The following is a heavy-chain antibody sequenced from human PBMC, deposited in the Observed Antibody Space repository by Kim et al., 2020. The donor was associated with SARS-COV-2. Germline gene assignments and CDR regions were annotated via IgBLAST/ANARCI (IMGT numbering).Heavy chain of an antibody. V-gene: IGHV4-31*03. D-gene: IGHD3-3*01. Sequence: SETLSLTCTVSGGSISSGGYYWIWIRQHPGKGLEWIGYIYYSGSTYYNPALKRRVTISVETSKNQFSLKLSAVTAADTAVYYCARGRTTIFGVVIAPVDYWGQGTLVTVSS. CDR2: IYYSGST. CDR1: GGSISSGGYY. J-gene: IGHJ4*02. CDR3: ARGRTTIFGVVIAPVDY.